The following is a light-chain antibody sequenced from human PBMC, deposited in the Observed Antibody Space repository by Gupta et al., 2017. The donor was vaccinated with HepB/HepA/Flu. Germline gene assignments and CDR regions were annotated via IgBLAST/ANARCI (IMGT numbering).Light chain of an antibody. CDR3: QQDDSTPIT. Sequence: DIVITQSPGSLAVSLGERATFNCRSSESVLYSPNNKNYLAWFQQKPGQPPKLLIYWASTRESGVPDRFSGRGSGTDFTLTISSLQAEDVAVYYCQQDDSTPITFGGGTKVEIK. CDR1: ESVLYSPNNKNY. CDR2: WAS. V-gene: IGKV4-1*01. J-gene: IGKJ4*01.